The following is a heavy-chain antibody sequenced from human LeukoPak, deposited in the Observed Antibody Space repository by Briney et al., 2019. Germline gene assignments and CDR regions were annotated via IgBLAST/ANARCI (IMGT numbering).Heavy chain of an antibody. V-gene: IGHV3-20*04. CDR3: ARRAAGPRGNWYWDS. J-gene: IGHJ5*01. D-gene: IGHD1-20*01. CDR1: GFTLDEFA. CDR2: INWNGGSI. Sequence: PGGSLRLSCAASGFTLDEFAMSWVRQAPGKGLEWVSSINWNGGSINYGDSVKGRFTISRDNANNSLYLQMNNLGDEDTALYYCARRAAGPRGNWYWDSWGQGTLVTVSS.